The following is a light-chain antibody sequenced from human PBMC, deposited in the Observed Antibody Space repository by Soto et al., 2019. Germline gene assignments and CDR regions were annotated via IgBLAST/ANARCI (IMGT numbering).Light chain of an antibody. Sequence: DIQMTQSPSSLSASVGDRVTITCRTGQAISTYLNWYQHKPGTAPRLLVYGASRLQSGVPSRFSGSGSGTHFTLTISALQPEDFATYYCQQSHTTPPTFGQGTRVDMK. J-gene: IGKJ5*01. CDR2: GAS. CDR1: QAISTY. V-gene: IGKV1-39*01. CDR3: QQSHTTPPT.